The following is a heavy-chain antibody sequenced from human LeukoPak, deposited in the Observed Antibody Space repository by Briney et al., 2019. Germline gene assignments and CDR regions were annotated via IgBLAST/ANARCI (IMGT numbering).Heavy chain of an antibody. CDR1: GFTFSSYA. CDR3: VRVSDNFQFDD. CDR2: VWHDGSNK. J-gene: IGHJ4*02. V-gene: IGHV3-30*02. D-gene: IGHD1-1*01. Sequence: PGGSLRLSCTAPGFTFSSYAIHWIRQAPGKGLEWVALVWHDGSNKYYADSVKGRFTISRDNSKSSLYLQMNSLRAEDTAVYYCVRVSDNFQFDDWGQGTLVTVSS.